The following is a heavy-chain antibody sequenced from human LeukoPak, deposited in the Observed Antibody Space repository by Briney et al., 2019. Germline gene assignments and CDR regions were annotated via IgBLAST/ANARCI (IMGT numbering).Heavy chain of an antibody. CDR2: IYYSGST. J-gene: IGHJ5*02. V-gene: IGHV4-39*01. D-gene: IGHD3-9*01. CDR3: ARSYYDILTGYSNWFDP. Sequence: SETLSLTCTVSGGSITSYSHYWAWIRQPPGKGLEWIGSIYYSGSTYYNPSLKSRVTISVDTSKNQFSLKLSSVTAADTAVYYCARSYYDILTGYSNWFDPWGQGTLVTVSS. CDR1: GGSITSYSHY.